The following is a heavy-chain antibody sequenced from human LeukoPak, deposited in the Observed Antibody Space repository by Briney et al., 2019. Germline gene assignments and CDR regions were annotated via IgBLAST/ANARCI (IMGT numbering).Heavy chain of an antibody. CDR1: GYTFTSYD. V-gene: IGHV1-8*01. CDR3: ARPSQASSSNTNYYYYGMDV. J-gene: IGHJ6*02. CDR2: MNPNSGNT. Sequence: ASVTVSRKASGYTFTSYDINWVRQATGQGLEWMGWMNPNSGNTGYAQKFQGRVTMTRNTSISTAYMELSSLRSEDTAVYYCARPSQASSSNTNYYYYGMDVWGQGTTVTVSS. D-gene: IGHD6-6*01.